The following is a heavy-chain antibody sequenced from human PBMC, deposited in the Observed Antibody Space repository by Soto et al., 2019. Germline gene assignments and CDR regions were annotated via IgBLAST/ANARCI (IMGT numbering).Heavy chain of an antibody. CDR3: TRHVRFPDP. V-gene: IGHV4-59*08. Sequence: QVQLQESGPGLVKPSETLSLTCTVSGDSVSGYYWNWIRQPPGKGLEWIGYVSYGGATDHNPSLKSRVTISLDTSKNQLSLKLSSVTAADTAVYYCTRHVRFPDPWGQGTLVTVSS. CDR2: VSYGGAT. J-gene: IGHJ5*02. D-gene: IGHD3-10*02. CDR1: GDSVSGYY.